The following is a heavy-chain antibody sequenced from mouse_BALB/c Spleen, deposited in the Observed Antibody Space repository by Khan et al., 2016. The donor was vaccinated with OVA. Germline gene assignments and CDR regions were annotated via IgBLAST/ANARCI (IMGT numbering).Heavy chain of an antibody. D-gene: IGHD2-4*01. Sequence: QVQLKESGPGLVAPSQSLSITCTVSGFTFSNYGIHWVRQPPGKGLEWLGVIWTGGITNYYSALMSRLSISQDNSKSDVFLKMNRMRTDDTAITYCARSYDYDVGGFAYWGQGTLVTVSA. CDR1: GFTFSNYG. V-gene: IGHV2-9*02. J-gene: IGHJ3*01. CDR2: IWTGGIT. CDR3: ARSYDYDVGGFAY.